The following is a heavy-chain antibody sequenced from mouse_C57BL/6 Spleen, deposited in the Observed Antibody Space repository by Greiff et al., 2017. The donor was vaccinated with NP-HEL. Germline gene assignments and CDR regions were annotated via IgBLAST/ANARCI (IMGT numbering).Heavy chain of an antibody. CDR1: GYTFTDYY. V-gene: IGHV1-19*01. J-gene: IGHJ2*01. D-gene: IGHD1-1*01. CDR2: INPYNGGT. Sequence: EVQLQQSGPVLVKPGASVKMSCKASGYTFTDYYMNWVKQSHGKSLEWIGVINPYNGGTSYNQKFKGKATLTVDKSASTAYMELNSLTSGESAFYYCASSMTTVVDFDYWGQGTTLTVSS. CDR3: ASSMTTVVDFDY.